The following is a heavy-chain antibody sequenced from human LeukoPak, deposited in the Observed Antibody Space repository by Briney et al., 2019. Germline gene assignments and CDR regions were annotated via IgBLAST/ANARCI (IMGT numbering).Heavy chain of an antibody. Sequence: GSSVKVSCKASGGTFSSYAISWVRQAPGQGLEWMGIINPSGGSTSYAQKFQGRVTMTRDTSTSTVYMELSSLRSEDTAVYYCASHIVLMVYAIARWGQGTLVTVSS. V-gene: IGHV1-46*01. CDR3: ASHIVLMVYAIAR. CDR1: GGTFSSYA. CDR2: INPSGGST. D-gene: IGHD2-8*01. J-gene: IGHJ4*02.